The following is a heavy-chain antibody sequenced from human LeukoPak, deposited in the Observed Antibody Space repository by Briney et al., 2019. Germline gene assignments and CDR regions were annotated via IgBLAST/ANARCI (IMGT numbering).Heavy chain of an antibody. V-gene: IGHV1-69*13. D-gene: IGHD1-14*01. CDR3: ARAKVPLITSVPFDY. CDR2: IIPIFGTA. J-gene: IGHJ4*02. Sequence: SVKVSCKVSGYPLTELSIHWVRQAPGQGLEWMGGIIPIFGTANYAQKFQGRVTITADESTSTAYMELSSLRSEDTAVYYCARAKVPLITSVPFDYWGQGTLVTVSS. CDR1: GYPLTELS.